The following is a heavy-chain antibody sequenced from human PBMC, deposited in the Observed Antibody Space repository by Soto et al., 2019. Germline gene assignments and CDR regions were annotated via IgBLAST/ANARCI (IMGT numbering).Heavy chain of an antibody. V-gene: IGHV3-53*01. D-gene: IGHD2-2*01. CDR1: GFTVSSHY. CDR2: INSGGST. J-gene: IGHJ6*02. CDR3: AREVFCSSSSCQVRYGMDV. Sequence: PGGSLRLSCVPSGFTVSSHYMSWVRQAPGKGLEWVSVINSGGSTYYADSVKGRFTISRDHSRNTLYLQMNSLRVEDTAVYYCAREVFCSSSSCQVRYGMDVWGQGTTVTVSS.